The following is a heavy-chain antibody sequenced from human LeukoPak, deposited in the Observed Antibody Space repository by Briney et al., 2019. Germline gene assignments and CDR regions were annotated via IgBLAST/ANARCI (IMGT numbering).Heavy chain of an antibody. D-gene: IGHD3-22*01. Sequence: GGSLRLSCAASGFTFSSYAMSWVRQAPGKGLEWVSVISGSGGSIYYADSVKGRFTISRDNSKNTLYLQMNSLRDEDTAVYYCAIMHGYYDGSGYWVQWGQGTLVTVSS. CDR2: ISGSGGSI. CDR3: AIMHGYYDGSGYWVQ. CDR1: GFTFSSYA. V-gene: IGHV3-23*01. J-gene: IGHJ4*02.